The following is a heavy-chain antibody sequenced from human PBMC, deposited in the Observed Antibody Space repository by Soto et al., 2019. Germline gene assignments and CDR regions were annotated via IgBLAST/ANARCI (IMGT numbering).Heavy chain of an antibody. D-gene: IGHD3-22*01. Sequence: QVQLVESGGGVVQPGRSLRLSCAASGFTFSSYGIHWVRQAPGKGLEWVAVISYDGSNRYYADSVKGRITISRDNSKNTLYLQMNSLRAEDTAVYSCAKGGYYDSSGYLGWLDYWGQGTLVTVSS. V-gene: IGHV3-30*18. CDR1: GFTFSSYG. CDR3: AKGGYYDSSGYLGWLDY. CDR2: ISYDGSNR. J-gene: IGHJ4*02.